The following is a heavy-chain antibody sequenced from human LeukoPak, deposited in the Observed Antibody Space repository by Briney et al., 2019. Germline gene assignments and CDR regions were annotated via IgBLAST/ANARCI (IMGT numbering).Heavy chain of an antibody. CDR1: GFTFSDHY. J-gene: IGHJ4*02. Sequence: GGSLRLSCAASGFTFSDHYMDWVRQAPGKGLEWVGRTRNKANSYTTEYAASVKGRFTISRGDSKNSLYLQMNSLKTEDTAVYYCARPGDGYGNDYWGQGTLVTVSS. V-gene: IGHV3-72*01. CDR2: TRNKANSYTT. D-gene: IGHD5-24*01. CDR3: ARPGDGYGNDY.